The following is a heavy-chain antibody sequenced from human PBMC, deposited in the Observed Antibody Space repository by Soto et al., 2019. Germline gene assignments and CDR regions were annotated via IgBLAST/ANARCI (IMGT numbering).Heavy chain of an antibody. D-gene: IGHD3-10*01. CDR3: ARDILSGGAYPDS. CDR2: ISSGSSYI. J-gene: IGHJ5*01. CDR1: GFTFSTYT. V-gene: IGHV3-21*01. Sequence: GGSLRLSCAASGFTFSTYTMNWVRQAPGKGLEWISSISSGSSYIYYAGSVKGRFTISRDNAKNSLFLQMNSLRAGDTAVYYCARDILSGGAYPDSWGQGTKVTVSS.